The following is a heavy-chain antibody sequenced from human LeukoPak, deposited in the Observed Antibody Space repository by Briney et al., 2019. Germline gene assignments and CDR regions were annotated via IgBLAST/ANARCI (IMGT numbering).Heavy chain of an antibody. V-gene: IGHV1-18*01. D-gene: IGHD2-15*01. CDR3: ARDSTTPHCATHHCPRGGWFDP. J-gene: IGHJ5*02. CDR1: NHTFSNYD. CDR2: INPYNTNT. Sequence: ALQKASSKPSNHTFSNYDISCVLHAPGQGLECIGGINPYNTNTRYAENVQCRVTITTDTSTSTAYTEPRNLRPDDTAIYFCARDSTTPHCATHHCPRGGWFDPWGQGTLVTVSS.